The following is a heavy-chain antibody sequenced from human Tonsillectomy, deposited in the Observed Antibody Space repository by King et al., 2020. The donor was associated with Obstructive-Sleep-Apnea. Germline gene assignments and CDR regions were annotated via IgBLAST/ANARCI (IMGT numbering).Heavy chain of an antibody. J-gene: IGHJ4*02. CDR3: AASERGYSGYHIWGLVY. D-gene: IGHD5-12*01. CDR1: GGSISSSSYY. V-gene: IGHV4-39*07. CDR2: IYYSGST. Sequence: LQLQESGPGLVKPSETLSLTCTVSGGSISSSSYYWGWIRQPPGKGLEWIGSIYYSGSTYYNPSLKSRVTISVDTSKTQFSLKLSSVTAADTAVYYCAASERGYSGYHIWGLVYWGQGTLVTVSS.